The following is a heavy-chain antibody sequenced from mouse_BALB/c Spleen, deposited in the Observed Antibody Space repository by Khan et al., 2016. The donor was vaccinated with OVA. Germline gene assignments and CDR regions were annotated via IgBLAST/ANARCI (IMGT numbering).Heavy chain of an antibody. V-gene: IGHV9-3-1*01. D-gene: IGHD2-1*01. Sequence: QIQLVQSGPELKKPGETVKISCKASGYTFTNYGMNWVKQAPGKGLQWMGWINTYTGEPTSADDFKGRFAFSLETSASTAYLQINNLKNEDTDTYFCARSNGNYWFAYWGQGTLVTVSA. J-gene: IGHJ3*01. CDR2: INTYTGEP. CDR1: GYTFTNYG. CDR3: ARSNGNYWFAY.